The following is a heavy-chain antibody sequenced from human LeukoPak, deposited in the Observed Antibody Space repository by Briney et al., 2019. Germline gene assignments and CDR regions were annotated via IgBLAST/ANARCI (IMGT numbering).Heavy chain of an antibody. CDR1: GGSISSSSYY. D-gene: IGHD2-15*01. CDR2: IYYSGST. J-gene: IGHJ4*02. V-gene: IGHV4-61*05. Sequence: SETLSLTCTVSGGSISSSSYYWGWIRQPPGKGLEWIGYIYYSGSTNYNPSLKSRVTISVDTSKNQFSLKLSSVTAADTAVYYCASKRDPGSPDYWGQGTLVTVSS. CDR3: ASKRDPGSPDY.